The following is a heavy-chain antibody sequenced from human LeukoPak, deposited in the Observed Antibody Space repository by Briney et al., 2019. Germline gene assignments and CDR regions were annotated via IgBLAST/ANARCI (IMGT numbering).Heavy chain of an antibody. CDR3: ASHFVCSSTSCLDY. CDR2: TYSGGST. CDR1: VFTVSSNY. J-gene: IGHJ4*02. D-gene: IGHD2-2*01. Sequence: GGSLRLSCAASVFTVSSNYMTWVRQAPGKGLEWVSITYSGGSTYYADSVKGRFTISRDNSKNTLYLQMNSLRVEDTAVYYCASHFVCSSTSCLDYWGQGTLVTVSS. V-gene: IGHV3-53*01.